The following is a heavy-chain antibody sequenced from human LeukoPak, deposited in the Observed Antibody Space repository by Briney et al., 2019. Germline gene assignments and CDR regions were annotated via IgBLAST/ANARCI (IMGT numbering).Heavy chain of an antibody. CDR3: ASRIGY. CDR1: GFTFSSCG. J-gene: IGHJ4*02. CDR2: IWDDGSKK. D-gene: IGHD3-10*01. Sequence: PGTSLRLSCAASGFTFSSCGMNWVRQAPGKGLEWVAVIWDDGSKKYYADSVKGRFTISRDNSKNTLYLQMNSLRGEDTAVYYCASRIGYWGQGTLVIVSS. V-gene: IGHV3-33*01.